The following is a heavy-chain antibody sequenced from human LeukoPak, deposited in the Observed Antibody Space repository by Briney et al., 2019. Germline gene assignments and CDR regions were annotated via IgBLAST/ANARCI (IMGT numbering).Heavy chain of an antibody. CDR3: ARVGGSGNY. J-gene: IGHJ4*02. Sequence: PGGSLRLSCAASGFTFSRYSMNWVRQAPGKGLEWVSSISSSSNYIYYADSLKVRFTISRDNAKNSLYLQMNSLRAEDTAVYYCARVGGSGNYWGQGTLVTVSS. CDR1: GFTFSRYS. CDR2: ISSSSNYI. D-gene: IGHD3-10*01. V-gene: IGHV3-21*01.